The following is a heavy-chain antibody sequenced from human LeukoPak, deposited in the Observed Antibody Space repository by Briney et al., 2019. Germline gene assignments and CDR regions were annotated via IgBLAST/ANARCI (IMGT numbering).Heavy chain of an antibody. D-gene: IGHD2-2*03. CDR3: ARISIGYYAFDI. CDR1: GFTFSSYA. CDR2: ISGSGGST. J-gene: IGHJ3*02. Sequence: PGGSLRLSCAASGFTFSSYAMSWVRQAPGKGLEWVSAISGSGGSTYYADSVKGRFTISRDNSKNTLYLQMNSLRAEDTAVYYCARISIGYYAFDIWGQGTMVTVSS. V-gene: IGHV3-23*01.